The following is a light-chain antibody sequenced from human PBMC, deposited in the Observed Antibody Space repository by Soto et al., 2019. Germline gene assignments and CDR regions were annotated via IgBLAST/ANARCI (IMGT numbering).Light chain of an antibody. CDR3: HRYYSYPPR. J-gene: IGKJ3*01. CDR2: AAS. Sequence: AIRMTQSPSSLSASTGDRVTITCRASQGISSYLAWYQQKPGKAPKLLIYAASTLQSGVPSRFSGSGSGTDFTLTISCLQSEDFETYYCHRYYSYPPRFGPGAKVDI. CDR1: QGISSY. V-gene: IGKV1-8*01.